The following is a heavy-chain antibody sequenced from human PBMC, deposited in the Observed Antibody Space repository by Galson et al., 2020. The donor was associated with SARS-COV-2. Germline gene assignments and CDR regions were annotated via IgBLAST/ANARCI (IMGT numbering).Heavy chain of an antibody. J-gene: IGHJ6*03. CDR3: VKDGLRFNYYYYMDV. D-gene: IGHD3-3*01. V-gene: IGHV3-64D*06. Sequence: GGLRLSCSASGFTFNTYAIYWGRQAPGKGLEYVSAITSDGGFTYYADSVKGRFSISRDNSKNTLYLQMTSMRTEDTAVYYCVKDGLRFNYYYYMDVWGKGTTVTVSS. CDR2: ITSDGGFT. CDR1: GFTFNTYA.